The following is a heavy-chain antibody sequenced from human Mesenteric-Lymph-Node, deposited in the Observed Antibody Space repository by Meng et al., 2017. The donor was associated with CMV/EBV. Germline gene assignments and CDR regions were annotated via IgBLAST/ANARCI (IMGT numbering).Heavy chain of an antibody. V-gene: IGHV4-39*07. CDR3: ARVLRSMGAGSWFDP. J-gene: IGHJ5*02. Sequence: SETLSLTCTVSGVSISSTEYYWGWIRQTPGEGLEWCGSIYFTGSTYYNPSLKSRVTISVDTSKNQFSLKLSSVTAADTAVYYCARVLRSMGAGSWFDPWGQGTLVTVSS. CDR1: GVSISSTEYY. CDR2: IYFTGST. D-gene: IGHD1-26*01.